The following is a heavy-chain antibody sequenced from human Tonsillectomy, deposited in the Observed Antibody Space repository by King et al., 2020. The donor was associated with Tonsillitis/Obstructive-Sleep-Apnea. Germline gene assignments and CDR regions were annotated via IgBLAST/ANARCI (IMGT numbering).Heavy chain of an antibody. Sequence: DVQLVESGGGLIHPGGSLRLSCAASGFNVNNNDMSWVRQAPGKGLEWVSVIYSGGRTYYAESVKGRFTISRDNSKNTLYLQMSTLRAEDTAVYYCAREPDLGHNDVFEIWGRGTMVTVSS. CDR1: GFNVNNND. J-gene: IGHJ3*02. D-gene: IGHD2-2*01. V-gene: IGHV3-53*01. CDR3: AREPDLGHNDVFEI. CDR2: IYSGGRT.